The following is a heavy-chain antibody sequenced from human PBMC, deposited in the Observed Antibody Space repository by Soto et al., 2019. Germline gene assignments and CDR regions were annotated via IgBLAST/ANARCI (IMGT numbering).Heavy chain of an antibody. V-gene: IGHV1-18*01. J-gene: IGHJ4*02. Sequence: QVQLVQSGAEVKKPGASVKVSCKASGYTFTSYGISWVRQAPGQGLEWMGWISAYNGNTNYAQKLQGRVTMTTDTATSTAYMELRSLRSDDTAVYYCARGGDIVLMVYAQGNPYFDYWGQGTLVTVSS. CDR1: GYTFTSYG. CDR2: ISAYNGNT. CDR3: ARGGDIVLMVYAQGNPYFDY. D-gene: IGHD2-8*01.